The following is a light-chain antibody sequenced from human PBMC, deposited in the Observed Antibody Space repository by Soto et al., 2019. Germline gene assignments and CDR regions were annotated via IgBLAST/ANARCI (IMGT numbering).Light chain of an antibody. CDR3: QKYDRAPAA. CDR1: QDIRKF. J-gene: IGKJ1*01. V-gene: IGKV1-27*01. CDR2: AAS. Sequence: DIQVTQSPSSLSAAPGDRITITCRASQDIRKFLAWYQQKPGKVPHLLIYAASTLRPGVPSRFSGNASGTDFTLPIASLQPEDVATYYCQKYDRAPAAFGQGTKVDI.